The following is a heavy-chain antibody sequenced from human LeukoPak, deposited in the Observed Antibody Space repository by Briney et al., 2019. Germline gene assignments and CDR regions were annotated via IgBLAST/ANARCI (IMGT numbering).Heavy chain of an antibody. Sequence: ASVKVSCKASGYTFTGYYMHWVRQAPGQGLEWMGWINPNSGGTNYAQKFQGRVTMTRDTSISTAYMELSRLRSDDTAVYYCASGYCSSTSCAAFDCWGQGTLVTVSS. J-gene: IGHJ4*02. V-gene: IGHV1-2*02. CDR2: INPNSGGT. CDR1: GYTFTGYY. D-gene: IGHD2-2*03. CDR3: ASGYCSSTSCAAFDC.